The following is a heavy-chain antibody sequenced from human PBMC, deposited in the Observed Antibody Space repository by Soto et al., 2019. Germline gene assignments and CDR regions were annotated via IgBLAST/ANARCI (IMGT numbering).Heavy chain of an antibody. CDR3: ARIALNCSSTSCMVKWFDT. CDR2: IIPIFGTA. Sequence: SVKVSCKASGVTFSNYASRLVRQAPGQGLEWMGGIIPIFGTANYAQKFQGRVTITADESTSTAYMELSSLRSEDTAVYYCARIALNCSSTSCMVKWFDTWGQGTLVTVSS. V-gene: IGHV1-69*13. D-gene: IGHD2-2*01. CDR1: GVTFSNYA. J-gene: IGHJ5*02.